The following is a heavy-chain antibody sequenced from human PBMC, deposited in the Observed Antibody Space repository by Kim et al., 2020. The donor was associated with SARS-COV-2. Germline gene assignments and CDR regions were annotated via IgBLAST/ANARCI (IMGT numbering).Heavy chain of an antibody. CDR2: ITGSGRTI. Sequence: GGSLRLSCAASGFTFSSYEMNWVRQAPGKGLEWISYITGSGRTIYYADSVQGRFTISRDNAKNSLYLQMNSLRAEDTALYYCSRYGVSGTPRMDVWGKGT. J-gene: IGHJ6*03. CDR1: GFTFSSYE. V-gene: IGHV3-48*03. CDR3: SRYGVSGTPRMDV. D-gene: IGHD1-26*01.